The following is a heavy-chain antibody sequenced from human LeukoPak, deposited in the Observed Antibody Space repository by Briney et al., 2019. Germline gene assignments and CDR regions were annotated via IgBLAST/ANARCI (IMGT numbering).Heavy chain of an antibody. CDR3: ARGGGDGYNFGL. V-gene: IGHV3-30*04. CDR1: GFTFSTYA. CDR2: ISYDGRDK. D-gene: IGHD5-24*01. J-gene: IGHJ4*02. Sequence: GGSLRLSCAASGFTFSTYAMHWVRQAPGKGLEWVAVISYDGRDKSYADSVKGRFTISRDNSKNTLFLQISSLRAEDTAVYYCARGGGDGYNFGLWGQGSLVTVSS.